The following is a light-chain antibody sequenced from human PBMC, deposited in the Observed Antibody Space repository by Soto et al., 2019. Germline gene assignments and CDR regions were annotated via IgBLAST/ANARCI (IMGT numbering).Light chain of an antibody. Sequence: ITSNGTSSDVGGYNYVSWYQQHPGKAPKLMIYEVSERPSGVPDRLSGSKSGNTASLTVSGLQADDEADYYCSSYSGTNYHYVFGTGTKVTVL. V-gene: IGLV2-8*01. CDR3: SSYSGTNYHYV. J-gene: IGLJ1*01. CDR2: EVS. CDR1: SSDVGGYNY.